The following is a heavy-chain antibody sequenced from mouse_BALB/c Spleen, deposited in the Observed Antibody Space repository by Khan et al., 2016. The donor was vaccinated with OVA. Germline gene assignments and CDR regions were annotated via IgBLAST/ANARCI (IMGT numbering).Heavy chain of an antibody. Sequence: QVQLKESGPGLVAPSQSLSITCTVSGFSFSRYNIHWVRQPPGKGLNWLGVIWGGGGTDYTSTLKSRLSIIKDNSKSQVFLKMNSLHTDDTAMYYCARANFRYDGYYAMDYWGQRTSVTISS. D-gene: IGHD2-14*01. CDR2: IWGGGGT. V-gene: IGHV2-6-4*01. CDR1: GFSFSRYN. CDR3: ARANFRYDGYYAMDY. J-gene: IGHJ4*01.